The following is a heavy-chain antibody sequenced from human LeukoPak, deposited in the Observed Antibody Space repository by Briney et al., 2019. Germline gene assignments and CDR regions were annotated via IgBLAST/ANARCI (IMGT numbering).Heavy chain of an antibody. Sequence: GGSLRLSCAASGFDFSNYATNWVRQAPGKGLEWVSSISSRNTYIYYADSVKGRFTISRDNSKNTLYLQMNSLRAEDTAVYYCVRGDISGLRGWGQGTLVIVSS. D-gene: IGHD1-20*01. J-gene: IGHJ4*02. CDR1: GFDFSNYA. V-gene: IGHV3-21*01. CDR3: VRGDISGLRG. CDR2: ISSRNTYI.